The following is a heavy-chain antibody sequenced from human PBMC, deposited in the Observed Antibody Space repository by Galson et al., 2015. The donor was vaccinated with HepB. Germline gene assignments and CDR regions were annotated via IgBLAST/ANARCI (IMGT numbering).Heavy chain of an antibody. Sequence: SLRLSCAASGFTFGSYGMHWVRQAPGKGLEWMSYIRHDGNVKNYADSVKGRFTISRDNSRNTLFLQMNSLRVDDTAVYYCAKKLPGSDDYFDYWGQGTLVTVSS. V-gene: IGHV3-30*02. D-gene: IGHD5-24*01. CDR3: AKKLPGSDDYFDY. CDR2: IRHDGNVK. CDR1: GFTFGSYG. J-gene: IGHJ4*02.